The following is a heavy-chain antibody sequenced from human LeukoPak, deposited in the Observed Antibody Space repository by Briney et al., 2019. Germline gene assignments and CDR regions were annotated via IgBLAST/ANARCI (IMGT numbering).Heavy chain of an antibody. CDR1: GFTFSDYY. D-gene: IGHD3-10*01. Sequence: GGSLRLSCAASGFTFSDYYMSWIRQAPGKGLEWVSYISSSGSTIYYADSVKGRFTISRDNAKNSLYLQMNSLRAEDTAVYYCASRLYYYGSGLREDWYFDLWGRGTLVTVSS. CDR2: ISSSGSTI. CDR3: ASRLYYYGSGLREDWYFDL. J-gene: IGHJ2*01. V-gene: IGHV3-11*04.